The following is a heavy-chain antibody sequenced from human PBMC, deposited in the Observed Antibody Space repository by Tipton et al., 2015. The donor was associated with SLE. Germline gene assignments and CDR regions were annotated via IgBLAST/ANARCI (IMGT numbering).Heavy chain of an antibody. CDR1: GGSISSSSYY. J-gene: IGHJ4*02. CDR2: IYYSGST. D-gene: IGHD6-13*01. Sequence: TLSLTCTVSGGSISSSSYYWGWIRQPPGKGLEWIGSIYYSGSTYYNPSLKSRVTISVDTSKNQFSLKLSSVTAADTAVYYCAREVAGIAAAGHRTFDYWGQGTLVTVSS. CDR3: AREVAGIAAAGHRTFDY. V-gene: IGHV4-39*02.